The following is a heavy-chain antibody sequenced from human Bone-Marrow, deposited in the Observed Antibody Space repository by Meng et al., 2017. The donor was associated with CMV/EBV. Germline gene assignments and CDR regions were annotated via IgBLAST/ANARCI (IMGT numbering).Heavy chain of an antibody. V-gene: IGHV3-30*04. CDR1: GFTFSNYA. J-gene: IGHJ4*02. Sequence: GESLKISCAASGFTFSNYAIHWVRQAPGKGLEWVAVISYDGSNEYYSDSVKGRFTISRDNSKNTLYLQMNSLRAEDTAVYYCARLIAVAGTGDYWGQGTLVTVSS. D-gene: IGHD6-19*01. CDR3: ARLIAVAGTGDY. CDR2: ISYDGSNE.